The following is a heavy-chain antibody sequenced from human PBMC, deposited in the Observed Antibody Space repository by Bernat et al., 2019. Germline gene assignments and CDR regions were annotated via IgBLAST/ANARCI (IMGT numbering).Heavy chain of an antibody. Sequence: QITLKESGPTLVKPTQTLTLTCTFSGFSLSTSGVGVGWIRQPPGKALEWLALIYWNDDKRYSPSLKSRLTITKDTSKNQVVLTMTNMDPVDTATYYCAHELSVNHFNYWGKETLSPSPQ. V-gene: IGHV2-5*01. CDR3: AHELSVNHFNY. J-gene: IGHJ4*02. D-gene: IGHD1-1*01. CDR1: GFSLSTSGVG. CDR2: IYWNDDK.